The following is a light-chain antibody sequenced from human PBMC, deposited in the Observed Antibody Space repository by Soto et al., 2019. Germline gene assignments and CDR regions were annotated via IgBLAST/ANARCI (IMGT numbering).Light chain of an antibody. Sequence: EIVLTQSPGTLSLSPGERATLSCRASQSVSSSYSAWFQQKPGQPPRLLIYGASSRATGIPDRFSGSGSGTDFTLTISRLEPEDFAVYYCHHYGGSPTFGGGTK. CDR2: GAS. CDR3: HHYGGSPT. CDR1: QSVSSSY. V-gene: IGKV3-20*01. J-gene: IGKJ4*01.